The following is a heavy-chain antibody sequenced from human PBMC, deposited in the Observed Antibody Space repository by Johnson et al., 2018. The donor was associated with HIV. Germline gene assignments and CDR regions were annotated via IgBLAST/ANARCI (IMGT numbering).Heavy chain of an antibody. V-gene: IGHV3-30*03. CDR3: ARDNGIAAAGDLDI. D-gene: IGHD6-13*01. Sequence: QVQLVESGGGVVQPGRSLRLSCAASGFTFSSYGMHWDRQAPGKGLEWVAVISYDGSNKYYADSVKGRFTISRDNSKNTLYLQMNSLRAEDTAVYYCARDNGIAAAGDLDIWGQGTMVTVSS. J-gene: IGHJ3*02. CDR2: ISYDGSNK. CDR1: GFTFSSYG.